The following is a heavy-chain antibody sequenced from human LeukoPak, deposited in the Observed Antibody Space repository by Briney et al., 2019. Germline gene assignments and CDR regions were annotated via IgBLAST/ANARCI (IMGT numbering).Heavy chain of an antibody. D-gene: IGHD1-1*01. V-gene: IGHV3-30*03. CDR2: ISYDGSNK. CDR3: ATTKEVGYGRTSYYYYYGMDV. CDR1: GFTFSSYG. Sequence: GGSLRLSCAASGFTFSSYGMHWVRQAPGKGLEWVAVISYDGSNKYYADSVKGRFTISRDNSKNTLYLQLNSLRAEDTAVYYCATTKEVGYGRTSYYYYYGMDVWGQGTTVTVSS. J-gene: IGHJ6*02.